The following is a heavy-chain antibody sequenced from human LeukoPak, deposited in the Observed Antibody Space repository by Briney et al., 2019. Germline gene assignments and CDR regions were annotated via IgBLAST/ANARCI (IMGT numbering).Heavy chain of an antibody. CDR2: IYTSGNT. D-gene: IGHD6-6*01. CDR1: GGSISSYY. CDR3: ARETYSSSVDY. Sequence: SETLSLTCTVSGGSISSYYWSWIRQPPGKGLEWIGYIYTSGNTNYNPSLKSRVTISVDTSKNQFSLKLSSVTAADTAVYYCARETYSSSVDYWGQGTLVTVSS. V-gene: IGHV4-4*09. J-gene: IGHJ4*02.